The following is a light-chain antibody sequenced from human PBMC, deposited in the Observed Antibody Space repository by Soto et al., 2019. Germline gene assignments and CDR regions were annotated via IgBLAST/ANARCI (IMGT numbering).Light chain of an antibody. CDR2: GNS. J-gene: IGLJ2*01. CDR3: QSYDRSVSGNVV. Sequence: QAVVTQPPSVSGAPGQGVTISCTGSTSNIGAGYDVAWYQQLPGTAPKVLMYGNSNRPSGVPDRITGSKSGTSASLAITGLLAEDEADYYCQSYDRSVSGNVVFGGGTKLTVL. CDR1: TSNIGAGYD. V-gene: IGLV1-40*01.